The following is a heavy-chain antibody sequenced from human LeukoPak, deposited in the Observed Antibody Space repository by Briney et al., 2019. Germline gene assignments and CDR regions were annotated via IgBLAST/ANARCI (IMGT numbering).Heavy chain of an antibody. CDR3: ARLDYDSSGLIDY. J-gene: IGHJ4*02. CDR1: AGSISSRSYY. Sequence: PSETLSLTCTVSAGSISSRSYYWGWIRQPPGRGLEWIGSISYSGSTYYNPSLKSRVTISVDTSKNQFSLTLSSVTAADTAVYNCARLDYDSSGLIDYWGQGTLVTVSS. D-gene: IGHD3-22*01. CDR2: ISYSGST. V-gene: IGHV4-39*01.